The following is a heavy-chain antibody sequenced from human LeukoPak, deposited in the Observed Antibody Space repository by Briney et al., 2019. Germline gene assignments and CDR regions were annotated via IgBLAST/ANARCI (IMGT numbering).Heavy chain of an antibody. V-gene: IGHV4-30-4*02. Sequence: PSETLSLTCTVSGGSISSGDYYWSWIRQPPGKGLEWIGYIYYSGSTYYNPSLESRVTISVDTSKNQFSLKLSSVTAADTALYYCAGDSSSWYNYFDCWGQGTLVTVSS. J-gene: IGHJ4*02. CDR2: IYYSGST. CDR1: GGSISSGDYY. CDR3: AGDSSSWYNYFDC. D-gene: IGHD6-13*01.